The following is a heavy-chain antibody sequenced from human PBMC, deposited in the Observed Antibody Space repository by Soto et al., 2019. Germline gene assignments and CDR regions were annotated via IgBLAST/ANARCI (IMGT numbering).Heavy chain of an antibody. CDR2: VSGDGYAS. J-gene: IGHJ4*03. Sequence: EVRLLESGGGLVQPGGSLRLSCAGSGFTFSSNAMSWVRQAPGKGLEWVSSVSGDGYASDYADSVKGRFTVSRHNCKNTLYLQMNSLRAEDTAVYYCAKRHYYGSGSFALATWGQGTLVTVSS. V-gene: IGHV3-23*01. CDR3: AKRHYYGSGSFALAT. CDR1: GFTFSSNA. D-gene: IGHD3-10*01.